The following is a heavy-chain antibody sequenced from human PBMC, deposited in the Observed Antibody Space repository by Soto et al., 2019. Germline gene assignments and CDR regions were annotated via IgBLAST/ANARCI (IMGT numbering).Heavy chain of an antibody. CDR2: IYYSGST. V-gene: IGHV4-39*01. Sequence: KASETLSLTCTVSGGSISSSSYYWGWIRQPPGKGLEWIGSIYYSGSTYYNPSLKSRVTISVDTSKNQFSLKLSSVTAADTAVYYCASITAAAGEDYYYYYYMDVWGKGTTVTVSS. D-gene: IGHD6-13*01. CDR3: ASITAAAGEDYYYYYYMDV. J-gene: IGHJ6*03. CDR1: GGSISSSSYY.